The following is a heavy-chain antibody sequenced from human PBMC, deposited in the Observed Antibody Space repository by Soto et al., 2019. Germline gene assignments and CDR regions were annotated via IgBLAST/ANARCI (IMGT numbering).Heavy chain of an antibody. CDR2: IKQDGSEK. CDR3: AREFGGSGWLEGYYYYYGMDV. D-gene: IGHD6-19*01. Sequence: GGSLRLSCAASGFTFSSYWMSWVRQAPGKGLEWVANIKQDGSEKYYVDSVKGRFTISRDNAKNSLYLQMNSLRAEDTAVYYCAREFGGSGWLEGYYYYYGMDVWGQGTTVTVSS. V-gene: IGHV3-7*01. J-gene: IGHJ6*02. CDR1: GFTFSSYW.